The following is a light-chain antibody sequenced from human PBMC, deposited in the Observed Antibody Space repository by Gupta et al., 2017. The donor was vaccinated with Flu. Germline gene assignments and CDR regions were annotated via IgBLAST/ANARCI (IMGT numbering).Light chain of an antibody. V-gene: IGLV2-14*01. J-gene: IGLJ2*01. CDR2: GVT. Sequence: QSALTQPASVSGSPGQSITISCTGTSSDIGSYNYVSWYQQQPGKAPKLLIYGVTNRPSGVSNRFSGSKSGETASLTISGLQAEDEADYYCSSCTSSTTVVFGGGTKLTVL. CDR3: SSCTSSTTVV. CDR1: SSDIGSYNY.